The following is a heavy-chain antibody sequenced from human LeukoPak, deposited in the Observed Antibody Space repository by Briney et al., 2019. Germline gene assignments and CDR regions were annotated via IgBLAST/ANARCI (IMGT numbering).Heavy chain of an antibody. CDR1: GYSISTGYH. CDR2: IYHSGTT. D-gene: IGHD6-19*01. CDR3: ARGGSGWFDH. V-gene: IGHV4-38-2*02. Sequence: PSETLSLTCSVSGYSISTGYHWGWIRQPPGKGLEWIGSIYHSGTTYYNPSLKSRVTISVDTSKNQFSLKLSSVTAADTAVYYCARGGSGWFDHWGQGTLVTVSS. J-gene: IGHJ5*02.